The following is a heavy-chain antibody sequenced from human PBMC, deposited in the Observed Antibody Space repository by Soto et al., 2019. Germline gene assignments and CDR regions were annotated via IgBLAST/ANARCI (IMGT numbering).Heavy chain of an antibody. Sequence: QVQLVQSGAEVKEPGSSVKVSCTASGGGNLRDYRTTWVRRAPGQGLECMGGIIPKLGSSNYAQNFQCRVTVTADESTNTVYMELRSLRSDDTAGYYGARGGDGYNFGAVYRGQGAPVTVSS. J-gene: IGHJ4*02. D-gene: IGHD2-21*01. CDR1: GGGNLRDYR. CDR3: ARGGDGYNFGAVY. V-gene: IGHV1-69*01. CDR2: IIPKLGSS.